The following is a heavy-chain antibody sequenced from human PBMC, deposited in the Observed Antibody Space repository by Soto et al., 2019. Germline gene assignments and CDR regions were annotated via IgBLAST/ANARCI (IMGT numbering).Heavy chain of an antibody. V-gene: IGHV4-61*08. J-gene: IGHJ5*02. CDR3: ARGYTWFDP. CDR1: GGSISSGGYH. Sequence: SETLSLTCTVSGGSISSGGYHCSCIREPPGKGLEWIGYIYYSGSTNYNPSLKSRVTISVDTSKNQFSLKVSSVTAADTAVSYCARGYTWFDPWGQGTLVTVSS. CDR2: IYYSGST.